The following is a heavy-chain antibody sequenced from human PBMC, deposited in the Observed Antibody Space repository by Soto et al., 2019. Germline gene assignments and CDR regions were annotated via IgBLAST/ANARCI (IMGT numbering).Heavy chain of an antibody. CDR3: ATIVGANDY. V-gene: IGHV4-34*08. CDR1: GGTFSGYY. CDR2: INHSGST. D-gene: IGHD1-26*01. J-gene: IGHJ4*02. Sequence: SETLSITCAVYGGTFSGYYWSWIRQPPGKGLEWIGEINHSGSTNYNPSLKSRVTISVDTSKNQFSLKLSSVTAADTAVYYCATIVGANDYWGQGALVTGSS.